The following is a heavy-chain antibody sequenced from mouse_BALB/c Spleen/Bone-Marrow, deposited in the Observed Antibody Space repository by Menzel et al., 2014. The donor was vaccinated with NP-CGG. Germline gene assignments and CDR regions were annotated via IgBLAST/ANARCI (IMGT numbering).Heavy chain of an antibody. CDR2: IYPGNSDT. D-gene: IGHD3-1*01. CDR3: TRSGSLGAMDY. V-gene: IGHV1-5*01. J-gene: IGHJ4*01. Sequence: EVKLVESGTVLARPGASVKMSCKASGYSFTSYWMHWVKQRPGQGLGWIGAIYPGNSDTSYNQKFKGKAKLTAVTSASTAYMELSSLTNEDSAVYYCTRSGSLGAMDYWGQGTSVTVSS. CDR1: GYSFTSYW.